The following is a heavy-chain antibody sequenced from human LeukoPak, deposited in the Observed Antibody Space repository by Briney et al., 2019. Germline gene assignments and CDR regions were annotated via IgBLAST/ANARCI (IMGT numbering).Heavy chain of an antibody. J-gene: IGHJ4*02. V-gene: IGHV3-11*01. CDR3: AKDPYYDILTGYQDDFDY. D-gene: IGHD3-9*01. Sequence: GGSLRLSCAASGFTFSDYYMSWIRQAPGKGLEWVSYISSSGSTIYYADSVKGRFTISRDNAKNSLYLQMNSLRAEDTAVYYCAKDPYYDILTGYQDDFDYWGQGTLVTVSS. CDR2: ISSSGSTI. CDR1: GFTFSDYY.